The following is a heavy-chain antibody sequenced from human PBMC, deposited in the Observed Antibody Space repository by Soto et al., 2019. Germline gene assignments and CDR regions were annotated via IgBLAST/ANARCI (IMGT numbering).Heavy chain of an antibody. Sequence: GGSLRLSCAASGFTFRSFTINWVRQAPWKGLEWVSTISSNSAYIYYTDALRGSFTISRENAKNSLHLKMNSLRAEDTAVYYCTRDASRESTAPGWFDIWGPGNLVTLSS. CDR1: GFTFRSFT. V-gene: IGHV3-21*01. J-gene: IGHJ5*02. CDR2: ISSNSAYI. CDR3: TRDASRESTAPGWFDI.